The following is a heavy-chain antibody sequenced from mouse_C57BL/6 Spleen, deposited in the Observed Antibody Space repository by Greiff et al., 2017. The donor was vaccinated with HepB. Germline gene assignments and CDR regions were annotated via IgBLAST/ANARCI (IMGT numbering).Heavy chain of an antibody. CDR2: IYPGDGDT. CDR3: ARGRFITTVVDAMYY. Sequence: QVQLQQSGAELVKPGASVKISCKASGYAFSSYWMNWVKQRPGKGLEWIGQIYPGDGDTNYNGKFKGKATLTADKSSSTAYMQLSSLTSEDSAVYFCARGRFITTVVDAMYYWGQGTSVTGSS. D-gene: IGHD1-1*01. J-gene: IGHJ4*01. CDR1: GYAFSSYW. V-gene: IGHV1-80*01.